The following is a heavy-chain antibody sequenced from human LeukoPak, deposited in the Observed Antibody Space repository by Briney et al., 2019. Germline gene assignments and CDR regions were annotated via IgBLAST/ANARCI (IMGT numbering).Heavy chain of an antibody. V-gene: IGHV3-7*03. Sequence: QSGGSLRLSCAASGFSFSDAWMNWVRQAPGKGLEWVANIRQDGDTKYYVDSVKGRFTISRDNAMNSLYLQMNSLRAEDTAIYYCARSLPYGTTWYGRSDFWGQGTLVTVSS. CDR2: IRQDGDTK. CDR3: ARSLPYGTTWYGRSDF. D-gene: IGHD6-13*01. J-gene: IGHJ4*02. CDR1: GFSFSDAW.